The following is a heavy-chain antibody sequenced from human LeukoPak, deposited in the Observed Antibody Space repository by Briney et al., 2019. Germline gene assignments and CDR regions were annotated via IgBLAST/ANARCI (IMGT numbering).Heavy chain of an antibody. Sequence: GASVKVSCKASGYSFTDYYMHWVRQAPGQGLEWMGWINPNSGGTSYAQKFQGRVTMTRDTSISTAYVELRSLRSDDTAVCYCASGYSNGDNGFDMWGQGTMVIVSS. V-gene: IGHV1-2*02. J-gene: IGHJ3*02. CDR1: GYSFTDYY. D-gene: IGHD5-18*01. CDR3: ASGYSNGDNGFDM. CDR2: INPNSGGT.